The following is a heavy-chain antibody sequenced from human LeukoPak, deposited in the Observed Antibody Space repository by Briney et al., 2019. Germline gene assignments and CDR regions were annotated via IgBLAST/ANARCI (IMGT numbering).Heavy chain of an antibody. V-gene: IGHV4-34*01. Sequence: SETLSLTCAVYGGSFSGYYWSWIRQPPGKGLEWIGEINHSGSTNYNPSLKSRVTISVDTSKNQFSLKLSSVTAADTAVYYWARKGIAAAGTYNWFDPWGQGTLVTVSS. CDR1: GGSFSGYY. CDR2: INHSGST. J-gene: IGHJ5*02. D-gene: IGHD6-13*01. CDR3: ARKGIAAAGTYNWFDP.